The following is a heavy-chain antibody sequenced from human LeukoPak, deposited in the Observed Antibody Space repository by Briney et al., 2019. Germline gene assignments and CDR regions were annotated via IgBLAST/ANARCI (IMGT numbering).Heavy chain of an antibody. Sequence: PSGTLSLTCAVSGGSISSSNWWSWVRQPPGKGLEWIGEIYHSGSTNYNPSHKSRVTISVDKSKNQFSLKLSSVTAADTAVYYCARRGYYGSGSYSDYWGQGTLVTVSS. V-gene: IGHV4-4*02. CDR2: IYHSGST. CDR1: GGSISSSNW. J-gene: IGHJ4*02. CDR3: ARRGYYGSGSYSDY. D-gene: IGHD3-10*01.